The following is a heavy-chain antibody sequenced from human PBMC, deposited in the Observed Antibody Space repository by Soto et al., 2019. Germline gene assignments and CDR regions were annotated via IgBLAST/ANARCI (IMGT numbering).Heavy chain of an antibody. D-gene: IGHD3-9*01. J-gene: IGHJ6*02. CDR2: INAGNGNT. CDR1: GYTFTSYA. CDR3: ARVRGYDYILSGYREAYGMDV. Sequence: QVQLVQSGAEVKKPGASVKVSCKASGYTFTSYAMHWVRQAPGQRLEWMGWINAGNGNTKYSQKFQGRVTITRDTSASTAYMELSSGRSEDTAVYYCARVRGYDYILSGYREAYGMDVWGQGTTVTVSS. V-gene: IGHV1-3*01.